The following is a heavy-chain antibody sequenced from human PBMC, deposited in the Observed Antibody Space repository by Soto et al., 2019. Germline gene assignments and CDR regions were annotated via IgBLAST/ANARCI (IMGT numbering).Heavy chain of an antibody. J-gene: IGHJ5*02. D-gene: IGHD2-15*01. V-gene: IGHV4-31*03. CDR2: IYDSGST. Sequence: QVQLQESGPGLVKPSQTLSLTCTVSGGSISSGDYYWSWIRQHPGKALEWIGCIYDSGSTYYNPSLKSRVTISVDTSKNQFFLRLNSVTAADTAVYYCVRVGGGFSGWFDPWGQGTLVSVSS. CDR1: GGSISSGDYY. CDR3: VRVGGGFSGWFDP.